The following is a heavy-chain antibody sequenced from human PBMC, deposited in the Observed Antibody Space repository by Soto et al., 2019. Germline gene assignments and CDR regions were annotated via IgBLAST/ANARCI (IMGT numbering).Heavy chain of an antibody. CDR1: GFTFSSYA. Sequence: EVQLLESGGGLVQPGGSLRLSCAASGFTFSSYAMSWVRQAPGKGLEWVSAISGSGGSTYYADSVKGRFTISRDNSKNTLYLQMNSLRAEDTAVYYCAKAGRDRATVTTPGGRLGERLGYYFDYWGQGTLVTVSS. CDR3: AKAGRDRATVTTPGGRLGERLGYYFDY. J-gene: IGHJ4*02. V-gene: IGHV3-23*01. D-gene: IGHD3-16*01. CDR2: ISGSGGST.